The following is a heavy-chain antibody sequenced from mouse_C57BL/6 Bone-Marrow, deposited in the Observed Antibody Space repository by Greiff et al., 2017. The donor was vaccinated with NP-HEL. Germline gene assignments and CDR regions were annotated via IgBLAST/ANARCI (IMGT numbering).Heavy chain of an antibody. V-gene: IGHV1-55*01. CDR1: GYTFTSYW. D-gene: IGHD1-1*01. CDR3: ARYYGP. Sequence: QVQLQQPGAELVKPGASVKMSCKASGYTFTSYWITWVKQRPGHGLEWIGDIYPGSGSTNYNEKFKSKATLSVDTSSSTAYMQRSSLTSEDSAVYYCARYYGPWGQGTTLTVSS. CDR2: IYPGSGST. J-gene: IGHJ2*01.